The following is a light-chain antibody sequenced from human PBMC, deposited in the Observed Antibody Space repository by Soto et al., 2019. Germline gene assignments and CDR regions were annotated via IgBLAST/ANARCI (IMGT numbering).Light chain of an antibody. V-gene: IGKV3-20*01. CDR2: GAS. Sequence: EIVLTQSPATLSLSPGERATLSCRASQSVSSYLAWFQQKPGQAPRLLIYGASNRATGIPDRFSGTGSGTDFTLTISRLEPEDFAVYYCQQYGSSPYTFGLGTRLEIK. CDR1: QSVSSY. CDR3: QQYGSSPYT. J-gene: IGKJ5*01.